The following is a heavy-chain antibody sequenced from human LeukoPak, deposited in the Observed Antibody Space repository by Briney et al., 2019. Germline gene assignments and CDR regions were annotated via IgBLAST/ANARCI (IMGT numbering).Heavy chain of an antibody. D-gene: IGHD5-18*01. J-gene: IGHJ4*02. CDR2: IYYSGST. V-gene: IGHV4-39*01. CDR1: GGSISSSSYY. CDR3: ARQLKIQLWLLFDY. Sequence: SETLSLTCTVSGGSISSSSYYWGWIRQSPGKGLEWIGSIYYSGSTYYNPSLKSRVTISVDTSKNQFSLKLSSVTAADTAVYYCARQLKIQLWLLFDYWGQGTLVTVSS.